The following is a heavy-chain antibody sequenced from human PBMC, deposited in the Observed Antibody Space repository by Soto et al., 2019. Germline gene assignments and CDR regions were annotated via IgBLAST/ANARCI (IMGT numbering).Heavy chain of an antibody. CDR2: ISYDGSNK. J-gene: IGHJ4*02. V-gene: IGHV3-30-3*01. CDR1: GFTFSSYA. D-gene: IGHD5-18*01. CDR3: ARTRGYSYGTGTFDY. Sequence: PGGSLRLSCAASGFTFSSYAMHWVRQAPGKGLEWVAVISYDGSNKYYADSVKGRFTISRDNSKNTLYLQMNSLRAEDTAVYYCARTRGYSYGTGTFDYWGQGTLVTVSS.